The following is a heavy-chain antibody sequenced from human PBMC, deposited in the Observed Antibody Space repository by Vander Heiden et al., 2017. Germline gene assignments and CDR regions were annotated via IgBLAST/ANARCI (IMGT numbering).Heavy chain of an antibody. V-gene: IGHV1-69*01. CDR1: GGTFSSYA. CDR2: IIPIFGTA. Sequence: QVQLVQSGAEVKKPGSSVKVSCKAAGGTFSSYAISWVRQAPGQGLEWMGGIIPIFGTANYAQKFQGRVTITADESTSTAYMELSSLRSEDTAVYYCARSKATSQDSIYYGMDVWGQGTTVTVSS. CDR3: ARSKATSQDSIYYGMDV. J-gene: IGHJ6*02. D-gene: IGHD3-22*01.